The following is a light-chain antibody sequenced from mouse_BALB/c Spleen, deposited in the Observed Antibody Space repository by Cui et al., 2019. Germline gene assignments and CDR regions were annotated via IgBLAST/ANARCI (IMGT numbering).Light chain of an antibody. Sequence: QIVLTHSPAIMSASLGEEITLTCSASSSVSYIHWYQQKSGTSPKLLIYSTSNLASGVPSRFSGSGSGTFYSLTISSVEAEDAADYYCHQWSSYPWTFGGGTKLEIK. V-gene: IGKV4-80*01. CDR2: STS. J-gene: IGKJ1*01. CDR1: SSVSY. CDR3: HQWSSYPWT.